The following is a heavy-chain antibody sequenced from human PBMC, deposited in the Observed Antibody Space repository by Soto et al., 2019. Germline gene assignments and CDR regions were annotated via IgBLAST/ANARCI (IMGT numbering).Heavy chain of an antibody. J-gene: IGHJ4*02. CDR2: ISYDGSNK. V-gene: IGHV3-30-3*01. CDR3: ARGPGDHLEYYFDY. D-gene: IGHD7-27*01. CDR1: GFTFSSYA. Sequence: AGGSLRLSCAASGFTFSSYAMHWVRQAPGKGLEWVAVISYDGSNKYYADSVKGRFTNSRDNSKNTLYLQMNSLRAEDTAVYYWARGPGDHLEYYFDYWGQATLVTASS.